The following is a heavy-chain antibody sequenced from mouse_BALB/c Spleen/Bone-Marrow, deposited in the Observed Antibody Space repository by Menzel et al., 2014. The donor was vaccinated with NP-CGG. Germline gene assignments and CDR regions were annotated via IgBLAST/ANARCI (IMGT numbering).Heavy chain of an antibody. CDR3: AKGGNYRYDFDY. CDR2: FNPYNDGS. V-gene: IGHV1-14*01. J-gene: IGHJ2*01. CDR1: GYTFTSSV. Sequence: EVQLVESGPELVKPGASVKMSCKASGYTFTSSVMHWVKQKPGQGLEGIGYFNPYNDGSKYNEKFKGKATLTSDKSSSTAYMELSSLTSEDSAVYYCAKGGNYRYDFDYWGQGTTLTVSS. D-gene: IGHD2-14*01.